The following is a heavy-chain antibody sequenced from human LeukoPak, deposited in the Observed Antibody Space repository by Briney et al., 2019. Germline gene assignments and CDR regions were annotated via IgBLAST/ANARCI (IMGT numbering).Heavy chain of an antibody. V-gene: IGHV4-34*01. CDR1: GGSFSGYY. Sequence: SETLSLTCAVYGGSFSGYYWSWLRQPPGKGLEWVGEINHSGSTNYNPSLKGRVTISVDTSKNPFSLKLSSVTAADTAVYYCARGYGGNYDYWGQGTLVTVSS. CDR3: ARGYGGNYDY. D-gene: IGHD4-23*01. J-gene: IGHJ4*02. CDR2: INHSGST.